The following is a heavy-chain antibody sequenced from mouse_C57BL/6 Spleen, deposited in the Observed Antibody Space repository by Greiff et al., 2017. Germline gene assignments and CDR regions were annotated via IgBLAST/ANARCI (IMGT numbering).Heavy chain of an antibody. CDR1: GYSITSGYY. CDR3: ARNYYGSNYYFYY. J-gene: IGHJ2*01. Sequence: EVHLVESGPGLVKPSQSLSLTCSVTGYSITSGYYWHWIRPFPGNKLEWMGYISYDGSNNYNPPLKTRISITRDTSKNQFYLKLNSVTTEDTATYDGARNYYGSNYYFYYGGQGTTVTVSS. D-gene: IGHD1-1*01. V-gene: IGHV3-6*01. CDR2: ISYDGSN.